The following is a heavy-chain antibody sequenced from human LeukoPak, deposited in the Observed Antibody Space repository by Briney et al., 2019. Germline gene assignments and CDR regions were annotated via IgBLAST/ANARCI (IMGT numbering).Heavy chain of an antibody. CDR3: ARERNSHGVDV. J-gene: IGHJ6*02. CDR2: ISYDGSNK. D-gene: IGHD1-14*01. CDR1: GFTFSSYA. Sequence: GRSLRLSCAASGFTFSSYAMHWVRQAPGKGLEWVAVISYDGSNKYYADSVKGRFTTSRYNSKNTLYLQMNSLRAEDTAVYYCARERNSHGVDVWGQGTTVTVSS. V-gene: IGHV3-30-3*01.